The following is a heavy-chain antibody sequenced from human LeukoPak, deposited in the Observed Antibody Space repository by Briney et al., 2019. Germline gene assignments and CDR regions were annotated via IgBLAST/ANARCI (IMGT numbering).Heavy chain of an antibody. J-gene: IGHJ6*02. CDR2: ISAYNGNT. Sequence: GASVKVSCKASGYTFTSYGISWVRQAPGQGLEWMGWISAYNGNTNYAQKLQGRVTMTTDTSTSTAYMELRSLRSDDTAVYYCARGGQEGRFGELYEYMRNYYYYGMDVWGQGTTVTVSS. CDR3: ARGGQEGRFGELYEYMRNYYYYGMDV. D-gene: IGHD3-10*01. V-gene: IGHV1-18*01. CDR1: GYTFTSYG.